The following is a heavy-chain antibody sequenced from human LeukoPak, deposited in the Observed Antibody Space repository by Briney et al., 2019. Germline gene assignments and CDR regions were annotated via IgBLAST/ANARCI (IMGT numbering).Heavy chain of an antibody. J-gene: IGHJ3*02. D-gene: IGHD2-15*01. V-gene: IGHV4-39*01. CDR2: ISYSGNT. Sequence: SETLSLTCTVSGGPIISSDYHWGWARQPPGKGLEWIGTISYSGNTDYNPSLRSRVTISVDTSNNQFSLRLGSVTAADTAVYHCARHCCSGPAKRVFDIWGQGTMVTVSS. CDR3: ARHCCSGPAKRVFDI. CDR1: GGPIISSDYH.